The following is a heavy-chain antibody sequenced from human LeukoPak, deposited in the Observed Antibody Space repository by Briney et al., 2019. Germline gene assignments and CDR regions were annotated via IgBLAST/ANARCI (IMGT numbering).Heavy chain of an antibody. J-gene: IGHJ4*02. D-gene: IGHD3-10*02. CDR1: GFTFSNAW. CDR3: TTDPAHVRGVIAKQFIDY. Sequence: GGSLRLSCAASGFTFSNAWMSWVRQAPGKGLEWVCRIKSKIDGGTTDYAAPVKGRFTISRDDSKNTLYLQMNSLKTEDTAVYYCTTDPAHVRGVIAKQFIDYWGQGTLVTVSS. CDR2: IKSKIDGGTT. V-gene: IGHV3-15*01.